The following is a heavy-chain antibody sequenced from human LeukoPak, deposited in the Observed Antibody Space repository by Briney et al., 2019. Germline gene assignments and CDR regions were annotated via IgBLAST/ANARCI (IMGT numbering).Heavy chain of an antibody. Sequence: SETLSLTCTVSGGSISSYYWSWIRQPAGKGLEWIGRIYTSGSTNYNPSLKSRVTMSVDTSKNQFSLKLSSVTAADTAVYYCARRRGYYDSSGYYGHFDYWGQGTLVTVSS. CDR1: GGSISSYY. CDR3: ARRRGYYDSSGYYGHFDY. D-gene: IGHD3-22*01. J-gene: IGHJ4*02. CDR2: IYTSGST. V-gene: IGHV4-4*07.